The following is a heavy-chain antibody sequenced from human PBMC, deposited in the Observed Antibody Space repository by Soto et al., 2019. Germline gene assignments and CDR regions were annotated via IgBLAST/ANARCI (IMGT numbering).Heavy chain of an antibody. CDR1: GFTVSNTY. Sequence: GGSLRLSCAASGFTVSNTYITWVRQAPGKGLECVSVIYSGGNIYYADSVKGRFTISRDNSKNTVYLQMNSLRVEDRAVYYCARGGGGVPIDYWGQGTLVTVSS. J-gene: IGHJ4*02. CDR3: ARGGGGVPIDY. V-gene: IGHV3-66*01. CDR2: IYSGGNI. D-gene: IGHD3-16*01.